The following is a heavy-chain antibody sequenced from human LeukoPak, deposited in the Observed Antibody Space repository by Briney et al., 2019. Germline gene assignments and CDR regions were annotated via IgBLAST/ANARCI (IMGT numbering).Heavy chain of an antibody. J-gene: IGHJ4*02. Sequence: SVKVSCKASGGTFSSYAISWVRQAPGQGLEWMGGIIPIFGTANYAQKFQGRVTMTRDTSTSTVYMELSSLRSEDTAVYYCARLAVAGTQGGFDYWGQGTLVTVSS. V-gene: IGHV1-69*05. CDR3: ARLAVAGTQGGFDY. CDR1: GGTFSSYA. CDR2: IIPIFGTA. D-gene: IGHD6-19*01.